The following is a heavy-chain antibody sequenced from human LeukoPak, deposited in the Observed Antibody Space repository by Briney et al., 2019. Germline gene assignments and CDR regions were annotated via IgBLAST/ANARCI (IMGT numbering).Heavy chain of an antibody. CDR1: GFAFSSDA. CDR3: AKGRLTSSTFDY. J-gene: IGHJ4*02. V-gene: IGHV3-23*01. D-gene: IGHD2-2*01. Sequence: GGSLRLSCEASGFAFSSDAMSWVRQAPGKGLEWVSLIRGDSSLTEYADSVKGRLTISRDNSKNTLYLQMNSLRAEDTAVYYCAKGRLTSSTFDYWGQGTLVTVSS. CDR2: IRGDSSLT.